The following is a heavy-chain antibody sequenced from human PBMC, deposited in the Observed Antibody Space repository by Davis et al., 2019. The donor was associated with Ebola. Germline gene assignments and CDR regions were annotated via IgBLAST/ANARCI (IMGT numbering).Heavy chain of an antibody. CDR2: ISSDSDYI. V-gene: IGHV3-21*01. CDR1: GFTFSTYS. CDR3: ARDREDYSSGFSFGFDY. Sequence: PGGSLRLSCAASGFTFSTYSMSWVRQAPGKGLEWVSSISSDSDYIYYADSAKGRFTISRDNAKNSLYLQMNSLRAKDTAVYYCARDREDYSSGFSFGFDYWGQGTLVTVSS. D-gene: IGHD6-19*01. J-gene: IGHJ4*02.